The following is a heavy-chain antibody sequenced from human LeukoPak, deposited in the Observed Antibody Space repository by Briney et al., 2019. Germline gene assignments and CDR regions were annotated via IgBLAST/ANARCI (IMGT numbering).Heavy chain of an antibody. Sequence: GGSLRLSCAVSGFTFSSYGMSWVRQAPGKGLEWVSSISSSGDSTYYTDSVKGRFTISRDNSKNTLYLQMNSLRAEDTAVYYCAKGFDCSGGSCYYARGYYYMDVWGKGTTVTISS. J-gene: IGHJ6*03. D-gene: IGHD2-15*01. CDR3: AKGFDCSGGSCYYARGYYYMDV. V-gene: IGHV3-23*01. CDR1: GFTFSSYG. CDR2: ISSSGDST.